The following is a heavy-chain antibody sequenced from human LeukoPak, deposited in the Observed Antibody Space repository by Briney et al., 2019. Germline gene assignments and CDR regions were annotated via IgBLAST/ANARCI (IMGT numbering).Heavy chain of an antibody. D-gene: IGHD2-21*02. CDR1: GFTFSDAW. V-gene: IGHV3-15*01. Sequence: GGSLRLSGAASGFTFSDAWLSWLRQAPGRGLEWVGRIQREIDGGTTDYAAPVKGRFTISRDDSKNTLYLQMNSLKIEDTAVYYCATGLLSHFDYWSQGTLVTVSS. J-gene: IGHJ4*02. CDR3: ATGLLSHFDY. CDR2: IQREIDGGTT.